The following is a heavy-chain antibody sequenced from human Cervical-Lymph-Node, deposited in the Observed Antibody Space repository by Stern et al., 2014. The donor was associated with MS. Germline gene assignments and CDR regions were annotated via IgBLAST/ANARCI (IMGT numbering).Heavy chain of an antibody. Sequence: MQLVQSGGGSVQPGRSLRLSCAASGFTFDDFAMHWVRQAPGKGLEWVSGITWNSGSIGYADSVKGRFTISRDNAKNSLYLQMTSLRAEDTALYYCASGYEYWGQGTLVTVSS. V-gene: IGHV3-9*01. J-gene: IGHJ4*02. CDR2: ITWNSGSI. CDR3: ASGYEY. CDR1: GFTFDDFA. D-gene: IGHD3-22*01.